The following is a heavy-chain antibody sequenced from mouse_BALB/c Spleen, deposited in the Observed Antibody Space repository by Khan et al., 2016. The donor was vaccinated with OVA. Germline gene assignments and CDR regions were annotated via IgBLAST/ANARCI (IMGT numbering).Heavy chain of an antibody. D-gene: IGHD2-10*01. CDR2: INTYTGEP. CDR1: GYTFTNFG. CDR3: ARPTYFSYTMAY. Sequence: QIQLVQSGPELKKPGETVKISCKASGYTFTNFGMNWVKQAPGKGLEWMGWINTYTGEPTYADDFKGRFAFSLETSASTAYLQINNLKNEDTATXFCARPTYFSYTMAYWGQGTSITVSS. V-gene: IGHV9-3-1*01. J-gene: IGHJ4*01.